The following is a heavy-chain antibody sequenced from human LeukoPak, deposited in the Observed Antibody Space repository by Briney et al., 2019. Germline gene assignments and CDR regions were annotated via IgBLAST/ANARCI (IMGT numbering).Heavy chain of an antibody. J-gene: IGHJ4*02. Sequence: SETLSLTCAVYGGSFSGYYWSWIRQPPGKGLEWIGEINHSGSINYDPSLKSRVTISVDTSKNQFSLKLSSVTAADTAVYYCARRKSDRSSWFPGISNYFDYWGQGALVTVSS. CDR1: GGSFSGYY. V-gene: IGHV4-34*01. D-gene: IGHD6-13*01. CDR2: INHSGSI. CDR3: ARRKSDRSSWFPGISNYFDY.